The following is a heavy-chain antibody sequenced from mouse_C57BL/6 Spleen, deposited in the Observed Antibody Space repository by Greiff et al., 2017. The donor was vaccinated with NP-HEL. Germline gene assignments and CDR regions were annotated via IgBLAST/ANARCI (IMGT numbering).Heavy chain of an antibody. CDR3: ARRTNYYGSRDYAMDY. V-gene: IGHV1-50*01. Sequence: QVQLQQPGAELVKPGASVKLSCKASGYTFTSYWMQWVKQRPGQGLEWIGEIDPSDSYTNYNQKFKGKATLTVDTSSSTAYMQLSSLTSEDSAVYYCARRTNYYGSRDYAMDYWGQGTSVTVSS. J-gene: IGHJ4*01. CDR2: IDPSDSYT. D-gene: IGHD1-1*01. CDR1: GYTFTSYW.